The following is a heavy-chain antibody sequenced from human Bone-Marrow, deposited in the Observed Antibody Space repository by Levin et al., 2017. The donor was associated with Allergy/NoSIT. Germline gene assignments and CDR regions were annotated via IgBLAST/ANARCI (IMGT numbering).Heavy chain of an antibody. J-gene: IGHJ6*02. CDR2: IIPIFGTA. CDR3: ARDLPLTTVIPYYYYGMDV. Sequence: KISCKASGGTFSSYAISWVRQAPGQGLEWMGGIIPIFGTANYAQKFQGRVTITADKSTSTAYMELSSLRSEDTAVYYCARDLPLTTVIPYYYYGMDVWGQGTTVTVSS. D-gene: IGHD4-17*01. CDR1: GGTFSSYA. V-gene: IGHV1-69*06.